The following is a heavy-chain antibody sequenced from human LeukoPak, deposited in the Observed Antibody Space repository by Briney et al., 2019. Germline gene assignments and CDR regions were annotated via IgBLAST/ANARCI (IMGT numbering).Heavy chain of an antibody. V-gene: IGHV4-34*01. D-gene: IGHD3-3*01. Sequence: PSETLSLTCAVYGGSFSGYYWSWIRQPPGKGLEWIGEINHSGSTNYNPSPKSRVTISVDTSKNQFSLKLSSVTAADTAVYYCARGNYDFWSGTKFDYWGQGTLVTVSS. CDR2: INHSGST. CDR3: ARGNYDFWSGTKFDY. CDR1: GGSFSGYY. J-gene: IGHJ4*02.